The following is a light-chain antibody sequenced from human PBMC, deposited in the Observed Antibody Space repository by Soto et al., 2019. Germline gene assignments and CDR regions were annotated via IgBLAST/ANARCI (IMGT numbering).Light chain of an antibody. CDR3: QQSNAYPRT. Sequence: AIQLTQSPSSLSASLGDTVIITCRASQDITSDLAWYQQRPEKAPVLLIYDACRLESGVPPRFSGGGSGTEFSLTISSLQPEDFATYFCQQSNAYPRTFGQGTKVDIK. CDR2: DAC. V-gene: IGKV1-13*02. CDR1: QDITSD. J-gene: IGKJ1*01.